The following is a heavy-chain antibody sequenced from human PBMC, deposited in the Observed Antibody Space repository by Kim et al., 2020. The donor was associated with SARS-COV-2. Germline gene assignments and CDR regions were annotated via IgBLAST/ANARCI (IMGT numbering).Heavy chain of an antibody. Sequence: SETLSLTCTVSGGSISSSSYYWGWIRQPPGKGLEWIGSIYYSGSTYYNPSLKSRVTISVDTSKNQFSLKLSYVTAADTAVYYCARLSGTTTSFDYWGQGTLVTLSS. J-gene: IGHJ4*02. CDR3: ARLSGTTTSFDY. CDR2: IYYSGST. D-gene: IGHD1-1*01. V-gene: IGHV4-39*01. CDR1: GGSISSSSYY.